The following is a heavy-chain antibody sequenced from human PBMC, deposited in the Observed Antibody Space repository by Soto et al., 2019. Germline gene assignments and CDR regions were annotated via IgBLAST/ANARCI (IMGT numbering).Heavy chain of an antibody. CDR2: IYYSGST. CDR3: ARDRSYGKYYYYYYGMDV. Sequence: SETLSLTCTVSGGSISSYYWSWIRQPPGKGLEWIGYIYYSGSTNYNPSLKSRVTISVDTSKNQFSLKLSSVTAADTAVYYCARDRSYGKYYYYYYGMDVCGQGPTVTVSS. D-gene: IGHD5-18*01. J-gene: IGHJ6*02. V-gene: IGHV4-59*01. CDR1: GGSISSYY.